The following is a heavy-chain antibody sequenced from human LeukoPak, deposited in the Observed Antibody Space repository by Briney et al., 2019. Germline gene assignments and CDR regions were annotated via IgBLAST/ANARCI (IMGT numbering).Heavy chain of an antibody. CDR2: IRYDGSDK. J-gene: IGHJ3*01. CDR1: GFTFRTYG. D-gene: IGHD3-16*01. CDR3: AKRADYYDSSRALYDAFDL. Sequence: GGSLRLSCAASGFTFRTYGMHWVRQAPGKGLEWVTFIRYDGSDKYYADSVKSRFTISRDNSKNTLFLQMNSLRVEDTAVYYCAKRADYYDSSRALYDAFDLWGQGTMVTVSS. V-gene: IGHV3-30*02.